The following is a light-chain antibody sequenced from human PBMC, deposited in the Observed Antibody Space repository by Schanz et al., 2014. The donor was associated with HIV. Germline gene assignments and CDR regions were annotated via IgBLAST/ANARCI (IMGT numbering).Light chain of an antibody. CDR3: SSYTSSSTVV. CDR1: SNDVGTYDF. CDR2: DVS. Sequence: QSVLTQPASVSGSPGQSVTISCSGSSNDVGTYDFVSWYQQHPGKAPKLMIYDVSNRPSGVSNRFSGSKSGNTASLTISGLQAEDEADYYCSSYTSSSTVVFGGGTKVTVL. J-gene: IGLJ2*01. V-gene: IGLV2-14*03.